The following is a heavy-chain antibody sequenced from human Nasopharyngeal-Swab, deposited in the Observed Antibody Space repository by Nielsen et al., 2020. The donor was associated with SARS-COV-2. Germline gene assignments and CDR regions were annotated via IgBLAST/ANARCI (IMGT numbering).Heavy chain of an antibody. J-gene: IGHJ4*02. CDR2: ISSSGSTI. CDR1: GFTFSDYH. Sequence: GESLKISCAASGFTFSDYHMGWIRQAPGKGLEWVSYISSSGSTIYYADSVKGRFTISRDNAKNSLYLQMNSLRAEDTAVYYCARPRGYSYGYPPDYWGQGTLVTVSS. D-gene: IGHD5-18*01. V-gene: IGHV3-11*04. CDR3: ARPRGYSYGYPPDY.